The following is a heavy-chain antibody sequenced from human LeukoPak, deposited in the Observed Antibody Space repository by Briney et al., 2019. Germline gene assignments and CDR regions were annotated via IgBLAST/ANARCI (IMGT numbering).Heavy chain of an antibody. CDR1: GVSLNTFF. D-gene: IGHD1/OR15-1a*01. CDR3: ASQLGGTTFH. V-gene: IGHV4-59*01. Sequence: KPSGTPSPPPTVSGVSLNTFFWGWVPQPPRKGQEWIGYVYYNGITNYNPSLKSRVSISLDTSKNQFSLRLNSVTAAETAVYYCASQLGGTTFHWGQGTLVTVSS. J-gene: IGHJ4*02. CDR2: VYYNGIT.